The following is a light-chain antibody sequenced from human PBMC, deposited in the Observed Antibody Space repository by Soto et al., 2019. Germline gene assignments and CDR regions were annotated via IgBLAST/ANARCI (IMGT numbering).Light chain of an antibody. Sequence: DIQLTQSPSFLSASVGDRVTITCRASQGISSYLAWYQQKPVKAPKLLIYAASTLQSGVPSRFSGSGSGTAFTLTIRSLQPEDFATYYCQQSNSYPPWTFGQGTMVEIK. CDR3: QQSNSYPPWT. J-gene: IGKJ1*01. CDR2: AAS. CDR1: QGISSY. V-gene: IGKV1-9*01.